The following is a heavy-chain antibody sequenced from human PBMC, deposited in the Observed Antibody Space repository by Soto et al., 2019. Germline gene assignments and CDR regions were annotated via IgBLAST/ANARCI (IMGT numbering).Heavy chain of an antibody. J-gene: IGHJ3*02. CDR1: SDTFTGYY. CDR3: ARARIHDAFDI. CDR2: INPNSGGP. Sequence: QVHLVQSGADVKKPGASVKGSCKASSDTFTGYYMHWVRQAPGQGLEWMGWINPNSGGPNYAQKFQGRVTITRDTSISTVYMELSRLRSDDTAVYYCARARIHDAFDIWGQGTMVTVSS. V-gene: IGHV1-2*02.